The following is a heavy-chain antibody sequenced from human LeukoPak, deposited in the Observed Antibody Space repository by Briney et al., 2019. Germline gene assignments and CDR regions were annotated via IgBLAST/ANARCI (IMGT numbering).Heavy chain of an antibody. CDR3: ATDFYRGRQFDY. J-gene: IGHJ4*02. D-gene: IGHD2/OR15-2a*01. CDR2: FDPEDVET. V-gene: IGHV1-24*01. Sequence: ASVKVSCKVSGNTFTDLSMNWVRQAPGKGPEWMGGFDPEDVETIYAQKFQGRVTMTEDTSTATAYMDLSSLRPDDTAVYYCATDFYRGRQFDYWGQGTLVTVSS. CDR1: GNTFTDLS.